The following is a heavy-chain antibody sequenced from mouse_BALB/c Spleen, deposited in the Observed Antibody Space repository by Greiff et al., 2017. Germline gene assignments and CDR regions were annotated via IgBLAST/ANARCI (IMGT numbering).Heavy chain of an antibody. J-gene: IGHJ2*01. Sequence: EVQLQQSGAELVKPGASVKLSCTASGFNIKDTYMHWVKQRPEQGLEWIGRIDPANGNTKYDPKFQGKATITADTSSNTAYLQLSSLTSEDTAVYYCARSPHYDYDDDYWGQGTTLTVSS. CDR2: IDPANGNT. V-gene: IGHV14-3*02. CDR3: ARSPHYDYDDDY. D-gene: IGHD2-4*01. CDR1: GFNIKDTY.